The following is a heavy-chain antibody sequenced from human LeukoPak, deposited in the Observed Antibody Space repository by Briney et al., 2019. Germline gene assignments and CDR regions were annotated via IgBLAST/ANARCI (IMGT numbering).Heavy chain of an antibody. V-gene: IGHV3-64*01. CDR3: AKGYYGDYRSLGYYFDY. CDR1: GFTFSSYA. CDR2: ISSNGGSS. D-gene: IGHD4-17*01. J-gene: IGHJ4*02. Sequence: GGSLSLSCAASGFTFSSYAMHWVRQAPGKGLEYVSAISSNGGSSYYANSVKGRFTISRDNSKNTLYLQMGSLRAEDMAVYYCAKGYYGDYRSLGYYFDYWGQGTLVTVSS.